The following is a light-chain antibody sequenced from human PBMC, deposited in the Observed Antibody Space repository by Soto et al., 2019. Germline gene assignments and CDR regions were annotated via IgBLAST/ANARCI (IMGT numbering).Light chain of an antibody. CDR3: QQYNNYSQA. J-gene: IGKJ1*01. Sequence: DIQMTQSPSTVSASVGDRVTITCRASQNINTWLAWYQQKPGKAPKLLILKASSLESGVPSRFSGSGSGTEFTLTISSLQPDDLATYYCQQYNNYSQAFGQGTKVDIK. V-gene: IGKV1-5*03. CDR1: QNINTW. CDR2: KAS.